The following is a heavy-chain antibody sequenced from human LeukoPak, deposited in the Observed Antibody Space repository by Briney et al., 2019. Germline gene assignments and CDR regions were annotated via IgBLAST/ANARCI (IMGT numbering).Heavy chain of an antibody. CDR3: AKGFFGSGSFPHNFDY. CDR1: GFXFSSFA. J-gene: IGHJ4*02. V-gene: IGHV3-23*01. Sequence: PGGSLRLSCAASGFXFSSFAIHWVRQAPGKGLKWVAIVRGNGDSTHYADSVKGRFTISRDNSKNMLYLQMNSLRDEDTAVYYCAKGFFGSGSFPHNFDYWGQVTLVTVSS. CDR2: VRGNGDST. D-gene: IGHD3-10*01.